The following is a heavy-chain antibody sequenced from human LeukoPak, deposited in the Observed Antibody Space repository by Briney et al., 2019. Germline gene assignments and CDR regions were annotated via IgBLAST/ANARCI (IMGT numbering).Heavy chain of an antibody. CDR2: ISSDGSKK. CDR3: AKAYAGYDLGGSYYLGY. V-gene: IGHV3-30*02. CDR1: GFTFTTYG. D-gene: IGHD5-12*01. Sequence: GGSLRLSCAASGFTFTTYGMYWVRQAPGKGLEWVAFISSDGSKKYYAHYVKGRFTVSRDDSVNTPYMQMTSLTAEDTALYYCAKAYAGYDLGGSYYLGYWGQGTLVTVSS. J-gene: IGHJ4*02.